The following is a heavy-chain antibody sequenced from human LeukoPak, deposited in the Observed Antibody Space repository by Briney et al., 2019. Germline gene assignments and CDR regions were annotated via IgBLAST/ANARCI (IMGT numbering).Heavy chain of an antibody. D-gene: IGHD3-3*01. J-gene: IGHJ1*01. Sequence: ASVKVSCKAPGGTFSSYAISWVRQAPGQGLEWMGGIIPIFGTANYAQKFQGRVTITADESTSTAYMELSSLRSEDTAVYYCAKDFGFLEWLEYFQHWGQGTLVTVSS. V-gene: IGHV1-69*13. CDR3: AKDFGFLEWLEYFQH. CDR2: IIPIFGTA. CDR1: GGTFSSYA.